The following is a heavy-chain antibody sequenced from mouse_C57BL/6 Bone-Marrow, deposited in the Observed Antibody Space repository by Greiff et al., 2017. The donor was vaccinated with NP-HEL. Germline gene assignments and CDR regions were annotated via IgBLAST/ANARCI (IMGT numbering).Heavy chain of an antibody. CDR3: TSWGRN. D-gene: IGHD3-3*01. Sequence: LVESGAELVRPGASVTLSCKASGYTFTDYEMHWVKQTPVHGLEWIGAIDPETGGTAYNQKFKGKAILTADKSSSTAYMELRSLTSEDSAVYYCTSWGRNWGQGTLVTVSA. CDR1: GYTFTDYE. J-gene: IGHJ3*01. CDR2: IDPETGGT. V-gene: IGHV1-15*01.